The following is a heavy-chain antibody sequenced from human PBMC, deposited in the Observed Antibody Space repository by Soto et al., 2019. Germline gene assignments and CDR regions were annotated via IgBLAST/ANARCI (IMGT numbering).Heavy chain of an antibody. CDR1: GDSISSYY. J-gene: IGHJ4*02. V-gene: IGHV4-59*13. D-gene: IGHD6-13*01. Sequence: PSETLSLTCTVSGDSISSYYWSWIRQPPGKELEWIGYIYYSGSTNHNPSLKSRVTISADTSKNQFSLKLSSVTAADTAVYYCARGAIAAQAFDSWGQGTLVTVSS. CDR2: IYYSGST. CDR3: ARGAIAAQAFDS.